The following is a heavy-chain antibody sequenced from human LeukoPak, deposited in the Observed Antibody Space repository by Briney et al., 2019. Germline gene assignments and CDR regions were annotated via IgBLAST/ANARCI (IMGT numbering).Heavy chain of an antibody. D-gene: IGHD2-15*01. CDR2: INWNGGST. Sequence: GGSLRLSCAASGFTFDDYGMSWVRQAPGKGLEWVSGINWNGGSTGYADSVKGRFTISRDNAMNSLYLQMNSLRAEDTALYYCARALGDIVVVVAANWFDPWGQGTLVTVSS. CDR1: GFTFDDYG. V-gene: IGHV3-20*04. CDR3: ARALGDIVVVVAANWFDP. J-gene: IGHJ5*02.